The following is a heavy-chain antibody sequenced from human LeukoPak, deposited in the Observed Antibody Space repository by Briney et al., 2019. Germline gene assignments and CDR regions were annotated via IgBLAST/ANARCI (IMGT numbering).Heavy chain of an antibody. V-gene: IGHV3-23*01. CDR2: SSGSGGST. D-gene: IGHD1-26*01. J-gene: IGHJ4*02. Sequence: GGTLTLSCAASEFTFSSYAMRWVRPAQGKGREWVAASSGSGGSTYYADTVKGRFTISRDNSKNTLYLQMNSLRAEDTAVYYCAKDPVGGSSSIDYWGEGTLVTVSS. CDR3: AKDPVGGSSSIDY. CDR1: EFTFSSYA.